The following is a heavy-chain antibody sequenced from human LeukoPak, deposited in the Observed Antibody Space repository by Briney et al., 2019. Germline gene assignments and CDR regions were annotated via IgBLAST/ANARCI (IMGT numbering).Heavy chain of an antibody. V-gene: IGHV3-23*01. Sequence: GGSLRLSCAASGFTFSSYAMSWVRQAPGKGLEWVSAISGSGGSTYYADSVEGRFTVSRDNSKNTLYLQMNSLKTEDTAVYYCTRSYDPNSGWYNSFDYWGQGTLVTVSS. CDR1: GFTFSSYA. D-gene: IGHD6-19*01. J-gene: IGHJ4*02. CDR2: ISGSGGST. CDR3: TRSYDPNSGWYNSFDY.